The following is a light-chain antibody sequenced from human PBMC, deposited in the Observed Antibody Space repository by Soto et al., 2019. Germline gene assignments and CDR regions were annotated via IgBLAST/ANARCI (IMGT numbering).Light chain of an antibody. J-gene: IGKJ5*01. CDR3: QQYNNWPIT. CDR2: GAS. V-gene: IGKV3-15*01. Sequence: EIVMTQSPATLAVSTEVRATLSCRASLSVSSNLAWYQQKPGQAPRLLIYGASTRATGIPARFSGSGSGTEFTLTISSLQSEDFAVYYCQQYNNWPITFGQGTRLEIK. CDR1: LSVSSN.